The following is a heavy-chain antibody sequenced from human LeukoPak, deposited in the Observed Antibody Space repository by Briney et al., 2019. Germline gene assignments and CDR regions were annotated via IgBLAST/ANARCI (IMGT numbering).Heavy chain of an antibody. D-gene: IGHD5-18*01. CDR2: ISDSGGST. V-gene: IGHV3-23*01. CDR1: GFTFSSYA. CDR3: AKGGDTAMVLDY. Sequence: GGSLRLSCAASGFTFSSYAMTWVRQAPGKGLEWVSAISDSGGSTYYADSVKGRFTISSDNSKNTLYLQMNSLRAEDTAVYYCAKGGDTAMVLDYWGQGTLVTVSS. J-gene: IGHJ4*02.